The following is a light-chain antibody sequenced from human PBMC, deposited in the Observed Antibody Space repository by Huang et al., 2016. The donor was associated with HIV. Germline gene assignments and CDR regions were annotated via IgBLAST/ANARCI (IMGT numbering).Light chain of an antibody. J-gene: IGKJ2*01. V-gene: IGKV3-15*01. CDR2: GAS. Sequence: IVMTQSPDTLSVSPGERATLSCRASQTVSNNLAWYQQNPGQAPRLLIYGASTRDTGVPVRFSGSGSGTEFALTISSLTSEDFTLYYCQQYNDWPPTFGQGTKLEI. CDR1: QTVSNN. CDR3: QQYNDWPPT.